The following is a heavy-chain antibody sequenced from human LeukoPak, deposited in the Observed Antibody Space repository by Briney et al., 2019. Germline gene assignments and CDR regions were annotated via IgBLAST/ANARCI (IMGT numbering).Heavy chain of an antibody. Sequence: GGSLRLSCAASGFTFSSYGIHWVRQAPGKGLEWVAVIWYDGSNKYFSDSVKGRFTISRDNSKNTLYLQMSSLGAENTAVYYCAREATGALDYWGQGTLVTVSS. CDR2: IWYDGSNK. CDR1: GFTFSSYG. D-gene: IGHD3-10*01. V-gene: IGHV3-33*01. J-gene: IGHJ4*02. CDR3: AREATGALDY.